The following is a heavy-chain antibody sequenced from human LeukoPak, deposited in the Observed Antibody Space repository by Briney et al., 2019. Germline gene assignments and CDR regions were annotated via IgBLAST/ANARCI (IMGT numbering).Heavy chain of an antibody. Sequence: SVKVSCKASGGTFSSYAISWVRQAPGQGLEWMGRIIPILGIANYAQKFQGRVTITADKSTSTAYMGLSSLRSEDTAVYYCVTLGATNFDYWGQGTLVTVSS. D-gene: IGHD1-26*01. CDR2: IIPILGIA. J-gene: IGHJ4*02. CDR3: VTLGATNFDY. V-gene: IGHV1-69*04. CDR1: GGTFSSYA.